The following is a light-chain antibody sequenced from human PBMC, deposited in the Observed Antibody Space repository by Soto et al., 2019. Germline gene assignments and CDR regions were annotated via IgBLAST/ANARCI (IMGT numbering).Light chain of an antibody. V-gene: IGKV3-20*01. J-gene: IGKJ4*01. CDR1: QSVSSDY. CDR3: QQYGTSPVT. CDR2: GAS. Sequence: EIVLTQSPGTLSLSPGERATLSCRASQSVSSDYLAWYQQKPGQAPRLLIYGASSRATGIPDRFSGSGSGTDFTLTISRLETEDFAVYYCQQYGTSPVTFGGGTKVDI.